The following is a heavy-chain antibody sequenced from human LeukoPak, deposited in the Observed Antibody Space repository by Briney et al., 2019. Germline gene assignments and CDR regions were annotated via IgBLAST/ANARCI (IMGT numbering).Heavy chain of an antibody. CDR2: ISGSGAST. CDR1: GFTFSPNP. CDR3: AKDVGKWESLHFFDY. D-gene: IGHD1-26*01. J-gene: IGHJ4*02. V-gene: IGHV3-23*01. Sequence: GGSLRLSCLTPGFTFSPNPMSWVRQAPGKGLEWISGISGSGASTYYADSVTGRFTISRDNSRNTLYLQMNSLRGDDTAVYYCAKDVGKWESLHFFDYWGQGTLVTVSS.